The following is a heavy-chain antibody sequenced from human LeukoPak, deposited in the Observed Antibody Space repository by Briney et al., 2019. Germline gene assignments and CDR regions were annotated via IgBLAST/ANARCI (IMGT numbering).Heavy chain of an antibody. CDR2: IYPGDSDT. CDR1: GYSFTSYW. CDR3: ARQCRGWYAHHHASDI. Sequence: GESLKISCKGSGYSFTSYWIGWVRQMPGKGLEWMGIIYPGDSDTRYSPSFQGQVTISADKSISTAYLQWSSLKASDTAMYFCARQCRGWYAHHHASDIWGQGTMVTVSS. V-gene: IGHV5-51*01. D-gene: IGHD6-19*01. J-gene: IGHJ3*02.